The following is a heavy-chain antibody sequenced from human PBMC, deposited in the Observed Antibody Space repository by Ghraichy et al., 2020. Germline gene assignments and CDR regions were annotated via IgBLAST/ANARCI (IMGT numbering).Heavy chain of an antibody. D-gene: IGHD3-22*01. Sequence: GGSLRLSCSASGFNFTTYSVNWVRQTPGKGLEWISSIRPTGTSMYYADAVKGRFTISRDNAKKSLYLQMNSLRGEDTAVYYCVRDGFYYDNAGYYGLYSFFVLWGRGTLITVST. CDR3: VRDGFYYDNAGYYGLYSFFVL. CDR1: GFNFTTYS. J-gene: IGHJ2*01. V-gene: IGHV3-21*01. CDR2: IRPTGTSM.